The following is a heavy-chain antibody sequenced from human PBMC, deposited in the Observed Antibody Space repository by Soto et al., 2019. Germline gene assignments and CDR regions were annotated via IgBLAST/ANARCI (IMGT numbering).Heavy chain of an antibody. CDR1: GASVINDY. V-gene: IGHV4-59*02. Sequence: SETLSLTCTVTGASVINDYWNWIRQPPGKGLEWIGFVYDSGSTSYNSSLKSRHTISVDTSKNQFSLKLSSVTAADTAVYYCVRQVGATGSYSYAVWGQGTMVTVSS. J-gene: IGHJ3*01. CDR3: VRQVGATGSYSYAV. CDR2: VYDSGST. D-gene: IGHD1-26*01.